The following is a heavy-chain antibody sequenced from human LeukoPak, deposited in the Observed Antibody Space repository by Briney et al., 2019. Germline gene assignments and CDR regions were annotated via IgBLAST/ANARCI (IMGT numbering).Heavy chain of an antibody. J-gene: IGHJ6*02. Sequence: SETLSLTCTVSGGSISSYYWTWIRQPPGKGLEWIGYIYYSGSTNYNPSLKSRVTISVDTSKNQFSLKLSSVAAADTAVYYCARQGGGNRNGMDVWGQGTTVTVSS. CDR3: ARQGGGNRNGMDV. D-gene: IGHD4-23*01. CDR1: GGSISSYY. V-gene: IGHV4-59*08. CDR2: IYYSGST.